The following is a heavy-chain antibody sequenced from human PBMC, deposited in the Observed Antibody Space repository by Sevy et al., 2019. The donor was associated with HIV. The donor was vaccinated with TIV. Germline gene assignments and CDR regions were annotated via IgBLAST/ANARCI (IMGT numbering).Heavy chain of an antibody. D-gene: IGHD3-22*01. J-gene: IGHJ4*02. CDR3: SRSSFYYDNSGFYPFDF. V-gene: IGHV5-51*01. CDR2: IYPTDSHI. CDR1: GYNFSGYW. Sequence: GESLKISCKGSGYNFSGYWVGWVRQMPGKGLEWMGIIYPTDSHIIYSPSLQGQVTIPVDKSITTAYLQCRSLKTLDTAMYYFSRSSFYYDNSGFYPFDFWGQGTLVTVSS.